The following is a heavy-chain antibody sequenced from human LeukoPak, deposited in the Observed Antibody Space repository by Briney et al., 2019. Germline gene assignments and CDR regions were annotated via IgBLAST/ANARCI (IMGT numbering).Heavy chain of an antibody. CDR3: ARLVEMATIGY. V-gene: IGHV4-39*01. CDR2: IYYSGST. D-gene: IGHD5-24*01. J-gene: IGHJ4*02. CDR1: GGSISSSSYY. Sequence: PSETLSLTCTVSGGSISSSSYYWGWIRQPPGKGLEWIGSIYYSGSTYYDPSLKSRVTISVDTSKNQFSLKLSSVTAADTAVYYCARLVEMATIGYWGQGTLVTVSS.